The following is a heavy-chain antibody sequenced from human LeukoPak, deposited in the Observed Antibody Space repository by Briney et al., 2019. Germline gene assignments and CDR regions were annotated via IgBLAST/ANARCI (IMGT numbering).Heavy chain of an antibody. V-gene: IGHV3-30-3*01. CDR1: GFTFSSYA. CDR2: ISYDGSNK. J-gene: IGHJ4*02. Sequence: GGSLRLSCAASGFTFSSYAMHWVRQAPGKGLEWVAVISYDGSNKYYADSVKGRFTTSRDNSKNTLYLQMNSLRAEDTAVYYCARVDYGDYLTVDYWGQGTLVTVSS. D-gene: IGHD4-17*01. CDR3: ARVDYGDYLTVDY.